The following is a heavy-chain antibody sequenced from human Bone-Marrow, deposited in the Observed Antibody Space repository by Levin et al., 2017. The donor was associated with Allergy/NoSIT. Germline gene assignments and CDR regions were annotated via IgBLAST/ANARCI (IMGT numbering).Heavy chain of an antibody. V-gene: IGHV3-11*04. CDR3: ARGDDSSGYYLDY. CDR1: GFSVSDYF. CDR2: ISSSSSII. Sequence: GGSLRLSWAASGFSVSDYFVRWIRQAPGKGLEWVSYISSSSSIIFYADSVKGRFTISRDNAKNSLYLQMNSLRAEDTAVYYCARGDDSSGYYLDYWGQGTLVTVSS. D-gene: IGHD3-22*01. J-gene: IGHJ4*02.